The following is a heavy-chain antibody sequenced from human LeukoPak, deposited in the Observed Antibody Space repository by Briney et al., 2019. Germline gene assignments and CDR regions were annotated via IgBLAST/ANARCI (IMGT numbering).Heavy chain of an antibody. CDR2: IYYSGST. J-gene: IGHJ5*02. CDR1: GGSISSGDYY. V-gene: IGHV4-30-4*01. CDR3: ARQYGSGSYYNWFDP. D-gene: IGHD3-10*01. Sequence: SETLSLTCTVSGGSISSGDYYWSWIRQPPGTGLECIGYIYYSGSTYYNPSLKSRVIISVDTSKNQFSLKLSSVTAADTAVYYCARQYGSGSYYNWFDPWGQGTLVTVSS.